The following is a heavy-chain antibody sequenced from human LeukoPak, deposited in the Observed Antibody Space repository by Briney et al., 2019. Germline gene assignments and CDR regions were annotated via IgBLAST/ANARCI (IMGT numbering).Heavy chain of an antibody. J-gene: IGHJ3*02. CDR3: AREGYYDSTGYYYHDAFDI. Sequence: SXTLSLTCTASGGSISSYYWSWIRQPPGKGLEWIGYIYYSGSTSYNPSLKSRVTISVDTSKNQVSLKLSSVTAADTAVYYCAREGYYDSTGYYYHDAFDIWGQGTMVTVSS. CDR2: IYYSGST. V-gene: IGHV4-59*01. D-gene: IGHD3-22*01. CDR1: GGSISSYY.